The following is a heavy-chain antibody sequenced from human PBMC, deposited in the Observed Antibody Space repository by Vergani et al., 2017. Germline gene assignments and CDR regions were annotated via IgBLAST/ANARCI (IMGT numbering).Heavy chain of an antibody. CDR2: INPNSGGT. J-gene: IGHJ5*02. CDR1: GYTFTGYY. CDR3: ARDAIAARLNWFDP. D-gene: IGHD6-6*01. Sequence: QVQLVQSGAEVKKPGASVKVSCKASGYTFTGYYMHWVRQAPGQGLEWMGWINPNSGGTNYAQKFQGRVTMTTDTSTSTAYMELRSLRSDDTAVYYCARDAIAARLNWFDPWGQGTLVTVSS. V-gene: IGHV1-2*02.